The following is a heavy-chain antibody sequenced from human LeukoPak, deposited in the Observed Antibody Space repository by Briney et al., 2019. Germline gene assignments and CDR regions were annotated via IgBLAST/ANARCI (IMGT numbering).Heavy chain of an antibody. CDR2: ISYDGSKK. D-gene: IGHD5-18*01. CDR1: GFTFSSYA. Sequence: GSLRLSCAASGFTFSSYAMHWVRQAPGKGLEWVAVISYDGSKKYYADSVKGRFTISRDNSKNTLSLQVSSLRTEDTAVYYCAKDRYSYAFEYSDSWGQGTLVTVSS. CDR3: AKDRYSYAFEYSDS. J-gene: IGHJ4*02. V-gene: IGHV3-30*04.